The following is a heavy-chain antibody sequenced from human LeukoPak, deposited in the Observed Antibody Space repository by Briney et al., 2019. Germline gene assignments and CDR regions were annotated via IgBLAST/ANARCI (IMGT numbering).Heavy chain of an antibody. D-gene: IGHD3-22*01. CDR1: GGTFSSYA. V-gene: IGHV1-69*13. J-gene: IGHJ4*02. CDR2: IIPIFGTA. Sequence: SVKVSCKASGGTFSSYAISWVRQAHGQGLEWMGGIIPIFGTANYAQKFQGRVTITADESTSTAYMELSSLRSEDTAVYYCARGYPFMDSSGYYFNYWGQGTLVTVSS. CDR3: ARGYPFMDSSGYYFNY.